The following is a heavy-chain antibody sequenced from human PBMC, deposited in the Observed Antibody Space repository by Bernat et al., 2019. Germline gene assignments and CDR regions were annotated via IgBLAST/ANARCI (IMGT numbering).Heavy chain of an antibody. CDR3: ARDNFTGFGDLKPQYYYHYGLDV. CDR1: GFTFSRNG. D-gene: IGHD3-10*01. Sequence: QVQLVESGGGVVQPGRSLRVSCAASGFTFSRNGMHWVRQAPGKGLEWVAVIWYDGSKKYYVDSVRGRFTISRDNSKNMLYLQMNNLTVEDTAVYDCARDNFTGFGDLKPQYYYHYGLDVWGQGTTVIVSS. J-gene: IGHJ6*02. CDR2: IWYDGSKK. V-gene: IGHV3-33*01.